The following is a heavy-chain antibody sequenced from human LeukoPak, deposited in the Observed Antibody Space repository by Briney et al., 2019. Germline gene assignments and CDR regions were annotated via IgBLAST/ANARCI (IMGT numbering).Heavy chain of an antibody. J-gene: IGHJ4*02. CDR1: GGSISSYY. CDR3: ARQIEYGSGSSHFDY. CDR2: IYYSGST. V-gene: IGHV4-59*01. D-gene: IGHD3-10*01. Sequence: SETLSLTCTGSGGSISSYYWSWIRQPPGKGLEWIGYIYYSGSTNYNPSLKSRVTISVDTSKNQFSLKLSSVTAADTAVYYCARQIEYGSGSSHFDYWGQGTLVTVSS.